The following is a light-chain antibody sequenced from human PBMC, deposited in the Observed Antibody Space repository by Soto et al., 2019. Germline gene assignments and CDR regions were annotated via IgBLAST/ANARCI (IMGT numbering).Light chain of an antibody. CDR3: QQGISCPIT. CDR2: AAS. Sequence: DIQMTQSPSSVSASVGDRVTITCRASQGISSWLAWFQQKPGEAPRLLIYAASSLHSGVPSRFSGSGSETDFTLTISSLQAEDFATYYCQQGISCPITFGGGTKVEIK. CDR1: QGISSW. J-gene: IGKJ4*01. V-gene: IGKV1-12*01.